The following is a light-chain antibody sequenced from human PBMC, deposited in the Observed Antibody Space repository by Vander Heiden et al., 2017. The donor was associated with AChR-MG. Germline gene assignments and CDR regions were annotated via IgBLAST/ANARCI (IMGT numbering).Light chain of an antibody. J-gene: IGKJ4*01. Sequence: EIVLTQSPATLSLSPGERATLSCRASQSVGIYLAWYQQKPGQAPRLLIYDASDRATGTPARFTGRGSGTDFTLTISSLEPEDFATYYCQHSTNWPLTFGGGTKVEI. CDR2: DAS. V-gene: IGKV3-11*01. CDR3: QHSTNWPLT. CDR1: QSVGIY.